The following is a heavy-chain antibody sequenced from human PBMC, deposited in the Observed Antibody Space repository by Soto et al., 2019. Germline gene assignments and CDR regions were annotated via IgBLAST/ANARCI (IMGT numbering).Heavy chain of an antibody. D-gene: IGHD5-12*01. V-gene: IGHV3-33*01. CDR3: ARDQGSGYDPWFRYYYYGMDV. CDR1: GFTFSSYG. J-gene: IGHJ6*02. Sequence: GGSLRLSCAASGFTFSSYGMHWVRQAPGKGLEWVAVIWYDGSNKYYADSVKGRFTISRDNSKNTLYLQMNSLRAEDTAVYYCARDQGSGYDPWFRYYYYGMDVWGQGTTVTVSS. CDR2: IWYDGSNK.